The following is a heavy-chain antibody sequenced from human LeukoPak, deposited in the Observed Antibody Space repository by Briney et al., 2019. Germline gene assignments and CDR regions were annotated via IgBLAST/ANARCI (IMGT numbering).Heavy chain of an antibody. CDR3: ARDPGGATFPYYYYYMDV. Sequence: GGSLRLSCAASGFTFSSYGMSWVRQAPGKGLEWVSGINWNGGSTGYADSVKGRFTISRDNAKNSLYLQMNSLRAEDTALYYCARDPGGATFPYYYYYMDVWGKGTTVTVSS. D-gene: IGHD1-26*01. J-gene: IGHJ6*03. CDR1: GFTFSSYG. V-gene: IGHV3-20*04. CDR2: INWNGGST.